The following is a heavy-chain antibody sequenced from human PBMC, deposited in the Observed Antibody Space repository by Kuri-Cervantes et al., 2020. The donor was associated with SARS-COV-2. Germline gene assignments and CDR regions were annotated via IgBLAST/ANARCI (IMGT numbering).Heavy chain of an antibody. J-gene: IGHJ6*03. CDR1: GGSIRSGGYY. CDR2: IYYSGST. D-gene: IGHD6-13*01. V-gene: IGHV4-31*02. Sequence: SQTLSLTCAVSGGSIRSGGYYWSLIRQHPGKGLGWIGYIYYSGSTYSNPSLKSRVTISVDTSKNQFSLKLSSVTAADTAVYYCARVRGQLVDYYYYMDVWGKGTTVTVSS. CDR3: ARVRGQLVDYYYYMDV.